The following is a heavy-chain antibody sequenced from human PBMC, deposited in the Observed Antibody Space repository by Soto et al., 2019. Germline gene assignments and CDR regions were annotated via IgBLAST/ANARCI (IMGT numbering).Heavy chain of an antibody. Sequence: GGSLRLSCAASGFTFSSYSMNWVRQAPGKGLEWVSSISSSSSYIYYADSVKGRFTISRDNAKNSLYLQMNSLRAEDTAVYYCAIVLVLKYKGDYFDFWCQGTLVT. CDR2: ISSSSSYI. J-gene: IGHJ4*02. V-gene: IGHV3-21*01. CDR3: AIVLVLKYKGDYFDF. CDR1: GFTFSSYS. D-gene: IGHD1-20*01.